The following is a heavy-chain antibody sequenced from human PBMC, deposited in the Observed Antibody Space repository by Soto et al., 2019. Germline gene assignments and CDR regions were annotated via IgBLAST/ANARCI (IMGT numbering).Heavy chain of an antibody. Sequence: SETLSLTCTVSGGSISSSSYYWGWIRQPPGKGLEWIGSIYYSGSTYYNPSLKSRVTISVDTSKNQFSLKLSSVTAADTAVYYCARRHSSGWYWWAFDIWGQGTMVTVSS. D-gene: IGHD6-19*01. CDR3: ARRHSSGWYWWAFDI. V-gene: IGHV4-39*01. CDR2: IYYSGST. CDR1: GGSISSSSYY. J-gene: IGHJ3*02.